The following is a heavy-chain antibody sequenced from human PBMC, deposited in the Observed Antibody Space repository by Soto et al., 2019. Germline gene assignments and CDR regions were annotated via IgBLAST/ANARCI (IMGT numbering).Heavy chain of an antibody. D-gene: IGHD2-15*01. Sequence: PGGSLRLSCSASGFTFSDYTMHWVRQAPGRGLEWVAIILYDESDQYYSDSVKGRFTISRDNAKNTLYLQMHSLTAEDTAVYYCARARLLLDYWGQGTLVTVSS. CDR3: ARARLLLDY. CDR2: ILYDESDQ. CDR1: GFTFSDYT. V-gene: IGHV3-30*03. J-gene: IGHJ4*02.